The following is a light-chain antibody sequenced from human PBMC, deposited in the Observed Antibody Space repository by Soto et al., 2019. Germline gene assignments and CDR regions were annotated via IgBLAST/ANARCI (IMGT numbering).Light chain of an antibody. J-gene: IGKJ1*01. V-gene: IGKV1-39*01. Sequence: DIQMTQSPSSLSASVGDRVTITCRASQSISSYLNWYQQKPGKAPKLLIYAASSLQSGVPSRFSGSGSETDFTLTISSLQPEDFATYYFQQSYSTPRTFGQGTKVEIK. CDR3: QQSYSTPRT. CDR2: AAS. CDR1: QSISSY.